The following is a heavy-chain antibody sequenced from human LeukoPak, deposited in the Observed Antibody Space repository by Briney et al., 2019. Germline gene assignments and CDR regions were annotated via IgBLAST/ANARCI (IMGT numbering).Heavy chain of an antibody. V-gene: IGHV3-74*01. CDR3: ARFGYYDYVWGSYRPIDY. CDR2: INSDGSST. Sequence: GGSPRLSCAASGFTFSSYWMHWVRQAPGKGLVWVSRINSDGSSTSYADSVKGRFTISRDNAKNTLYLQMNSLRAEDTAVYYCARFGYYDYVWGSYRPIDYWGQGTLVTVSS. CDR1: GFTFSSYW. D-gene: IGHD3-16*02. J-gene: IGHJ4*02.